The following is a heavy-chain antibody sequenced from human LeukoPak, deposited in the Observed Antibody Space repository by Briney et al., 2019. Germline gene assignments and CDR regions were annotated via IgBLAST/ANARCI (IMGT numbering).Heavy chain of an antibody. CDR2: ISYDGSNK. CDR1: GFTFSYYA. CDR3: ARDLLDTSGWYGFYFDY. V-gene: IGHV3-30-3*01. J-gene: IGHJ4*02. Sequence: GGSLRLSCAASGFTFSYYAMHWARQAPGKGLEWVAVISYDGSNKYYADSVKGRFTISRDNSKNTLYLQMNSLRVEDTAVYYCARDLLDTSGWYGFYFDYWGQGTLVTVSS. D-gene: IGHD6-19*01.